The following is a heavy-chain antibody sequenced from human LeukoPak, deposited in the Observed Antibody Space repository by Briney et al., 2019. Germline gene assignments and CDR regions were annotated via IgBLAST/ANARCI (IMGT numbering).Heavy chain of an antibody. CDR3: TTTRTY. J-gene: IGHJ4*02. CDR1: GFAFSSTW. V-gene: IGHV3-15*07. CDR2: IKASADGGTI. Sequence: GSLRLSRAASGFAFSSTWMNWVRQAPGKGLEWVGRIKASADGGTIDYAAPVKGRFIISRDDLKDTLYLQMNSLKTEDTGIYYCTTTRTYWGQGTLVTVSS.